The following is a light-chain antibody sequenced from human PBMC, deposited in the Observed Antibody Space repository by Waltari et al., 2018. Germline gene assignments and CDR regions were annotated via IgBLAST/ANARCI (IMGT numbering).Light chain of an antibody. CDR2: DAS. Sequence: EIVLTQSPATLSLSPGERDTLSCRASQSVRSYLAWYQQKPRQAPRLLCYDASNRATGIPARFSGSGSGTDFTLTISSLGPEDFAVYYCQQRSNWPPFTFGPGTKVDIK. J-gene: IGKJ3*01. CDR3: QQRSNWPPFT. CDR1: QSVRSY. V-gene: IGKV3-11*01.